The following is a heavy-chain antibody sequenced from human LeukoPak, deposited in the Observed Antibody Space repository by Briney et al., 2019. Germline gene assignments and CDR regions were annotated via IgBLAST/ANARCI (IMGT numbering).Heavy chain of an antibody. J-gene: IGHJ4*02. Sequence: GGSLRLSCAASGFTVSSNYMSWVRQAPGKGLEWVSVIYSGGSTYYADSVKGRFTISRDNSKNTLYLQMNSLRAEDTPVYYCARIGCSSTSCPDYFDYWGQGTLVTVSS. CDR1: GFTVSSNY. CDR3: ARIGCSSTSCPDYFDY. CDR2: IYSGGST. V-gene: IGHV3-53*01. D-gene: IGHD2-2*01.